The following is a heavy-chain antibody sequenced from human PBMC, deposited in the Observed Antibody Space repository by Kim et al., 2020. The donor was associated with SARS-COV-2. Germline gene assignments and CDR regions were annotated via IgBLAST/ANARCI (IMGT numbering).Heavy chain of an antibody. CDR2: IIPIFGTA. CDR1: GGTFSSYA. D-gene: IGHD5-18*01. Sequence: SVKVSCKASGGTFSSYAISWVRQAPGQGLEWMGGIIPIFGTANYAQKFQGRVTITADESTSTAYMELSSLRSEDTAVYYCARVGIQLRDWFDPWGQGTLVTVSS. CDR3: ARVGIQLRDWFDP. V-gene: IGHV1-69*13. J-gene: IGHJ5*02.